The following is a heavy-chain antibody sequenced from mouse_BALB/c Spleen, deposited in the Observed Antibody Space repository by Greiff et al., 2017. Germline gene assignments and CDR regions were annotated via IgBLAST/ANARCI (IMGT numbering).Heavy chain of an antibody. V-gene: IGHV5-17*02. Sequence: EVKVVESGGGLVQPGGSRKLSCAASGFTFSSFGMHWVRQAPEKGLEWVAYISSGSSTIYYADTVKGRFTISRDNPKNTLFLQMTSLRSEDTAMYYCAREDYDGHFDYWGQGTTLTVSS. CDR1: GFTFSSFG. D-gene: IGHD2-4*01. J-gene: IGHJ2*01. CDR3: AREDYDGHFDY. CDR2: ISSGSSTI.